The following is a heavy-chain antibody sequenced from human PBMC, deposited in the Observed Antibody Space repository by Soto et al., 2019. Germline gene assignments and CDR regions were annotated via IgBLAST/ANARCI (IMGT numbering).Heavy chain of an antibody. D-gene: IGHD2-2*01. J-gene: IGHJ4*02. V-gene: IGHV3-23*01. CDR3: ARDPGGHYCTSTSCLYFFDH. CDR2: ISDSGST. CDR1: GFTFSNNA. Sequence: EVQLLESGGALVQPGGSLRLSCAASGFTFSNNAMNWVRQAPGKGLEWVSTISDSGSTYYADSVKGRFTISRDNSKNTLYMQMNSRRDEDTAVYYCARDPGGHYCTSTSCLYFFDHWGQGTRVIVSS.